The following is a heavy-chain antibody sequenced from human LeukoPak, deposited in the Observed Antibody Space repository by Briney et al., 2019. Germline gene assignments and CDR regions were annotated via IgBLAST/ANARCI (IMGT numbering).Heavy chain of an antibody. D-gene: IGHD1-26*01. Sequence: PSRTLSPTCTVSGGSISRYTWSYIWPPPGRGGERVGDIYYSGSTNYNPSLKSRVTISVDTSKNQFSLKLSSVTAADTAVYYCARDLVSGSPNAAFDIWGQGTMVTVSS. CDR2: IYYSGST. V-gene: IGHV4-59*01. CDR1: GGSISRYT. CDR3: ARDLVSGSPNAAFDI. J-gene: IGHJ3*02.